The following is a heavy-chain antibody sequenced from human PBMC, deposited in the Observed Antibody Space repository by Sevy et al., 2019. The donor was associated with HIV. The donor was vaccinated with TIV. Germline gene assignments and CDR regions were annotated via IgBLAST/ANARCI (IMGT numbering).Heavy chain of an antibody. CDR2: VYYTGGT. CDR1: GGSINSDH. V-gene: IGHV4-59*08. CDR3: EGRSDVDT. Sequence: SETLSLTCTVSGGSINSDHWNWIRQPPGKGLEWIGYVYYTGGTNYNPSLKNRVTVSVDRSKNQFSLKLTSVTAADTDVYCWEGRSDVDTWGQGTMVTVSS. J-gene: IGHJ3*02. D-gene: IGHD3-3*01.